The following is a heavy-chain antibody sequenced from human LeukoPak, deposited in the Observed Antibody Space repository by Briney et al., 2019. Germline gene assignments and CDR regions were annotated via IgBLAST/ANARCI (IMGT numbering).Heavy chain of an antibody. D-gene: IGHD5-18*01. CDR1: GFTFNNYA. Sequence: GGSLRLSCAVSGFTFNNYAMTWVRQAPGKGLEWVSAISGDTVNTYYADSVKGRFTISRDNSKNTLYLQMNSLRAEDTAVYYCAKDRVSWDTTTAFDYWGQGTLVTVSS. J-gene: IGHJ4*02. CDR2: ISGDTVNT. V-gene: IGHV3-23*01. CDR3: AKDRVSWDTTTAFDY.